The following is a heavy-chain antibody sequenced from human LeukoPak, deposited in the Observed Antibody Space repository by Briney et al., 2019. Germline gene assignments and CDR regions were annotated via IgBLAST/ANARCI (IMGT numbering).Heavy chain of an antibody. CDR2: IKQDGSEK. CDR3: ASPLKEYYYDSSGQHVYYYGMDV. Sequence: GGSLRLSCAASGFTFSSYLMSWVRQAPGKGLEWVANIKQDGSEKYYVDSVKGRFTISRDNAKNSLYLQMNSLRAEDTAVYYCASPLKEYYYDSSGQHVYYYGMDVWGQGTTVTVSS. D-gene: IGHD3-22*01. J-gene: IGHJ6*02. V-gene: IGHV3-7*01. CDR1: GFTFSSYL.